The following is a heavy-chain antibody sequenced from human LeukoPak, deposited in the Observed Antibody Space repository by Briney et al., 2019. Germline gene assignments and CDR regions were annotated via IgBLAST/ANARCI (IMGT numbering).Heavy chain of an antibody. D-gene: IGHD2-15*01. CDR1: GGSISSSNW. V-gene: IGHV4-4*02. Sequence: SETLPLTCAVSGGSISSSNWWSWVRQPPGKGLEWIGEIYHSGSTYYNPSLKSPVILSVDTSKNQFSLKLSSVTAADTAVYYCARMDCRGGSCRFDSWGEGTLDTVSS. J-gene: IGHJ4*02. CDR2: IYHSGST. CDR3: ARMDCRGGSCRFDS.